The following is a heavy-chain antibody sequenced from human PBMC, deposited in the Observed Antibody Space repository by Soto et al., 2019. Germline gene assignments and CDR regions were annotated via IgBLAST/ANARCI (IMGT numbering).Heavy chain of an antibody. V-gene: IGHV4-61*01. J-gene: IGHJ4*02. CDR1: GGSVSDKTYY. CDR3: ARTTAVPNTLRSRYFFDY. D-gene: IGHD4-17*01. Sequence: SETLSLTCSVSGGSVSDKTYYWSWIRQPPGKRLEWIGYVYYSGTTNYNPSLKSRDTISVDLSKNRFSLRLSSVTTADTALYYCARTTAVPNTLRSRYFFDYWGQGTLVTVSS. CDR2: VYYSGTT.